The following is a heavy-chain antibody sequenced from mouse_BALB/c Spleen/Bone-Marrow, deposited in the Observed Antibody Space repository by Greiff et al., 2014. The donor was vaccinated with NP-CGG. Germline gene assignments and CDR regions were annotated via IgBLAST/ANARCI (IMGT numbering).Heavy chain of an antibody. Sequence: EVKLMESGPELVKPGASVKISCKASGYSFTGYYMHWVKQSHVKSLEWIGRINTYNGVISYNQNFKDKASLTVDKSSSTAYMELHSLTSEDSAVYYCARNGPYAMDYWGQGTSVTVSS. CDR1: GYSFTGYY. CDR2: INTYNGVI. CDR3: ARNGPYAMDY. J-gene: IGHJ4*01. V-gene: IGHV1-31*01. D-gene: IGHD3-1*01.